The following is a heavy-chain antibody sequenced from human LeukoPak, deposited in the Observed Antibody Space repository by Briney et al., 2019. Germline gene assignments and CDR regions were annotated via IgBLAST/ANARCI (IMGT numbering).Heavy chain of an antibody. D-gene: IGHD2-21*02. J-gene: IGHJ4*02. V-gene: IGHV3-49*04. CDR1: GFTFSSYG. CDR3: TRDPQFPGDRLFDY. Sequence: PGGSLRLSCAASGFTFSSYGMHWVRQAPGKGLEWVGFIRSKAYGGTTEYAASVKGRFTISRDDSKSIAYLQMNSLRTEDTAVYYCTRDPQFPGDRLFDYWGQGTLVTVSS. CDR2: IRSKAYGGTT.